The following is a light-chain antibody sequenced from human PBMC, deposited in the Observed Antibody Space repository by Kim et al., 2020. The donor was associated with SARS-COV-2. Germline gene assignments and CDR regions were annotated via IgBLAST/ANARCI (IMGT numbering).Light chain of an antibody. Sequence: SYELTQPPSVSVAPGKTASITCGGNNIGRKNVHWYQQRPGQAPVLLIYYDSDRPSGIPERFSGSNSGNTATLTISRVEAGDEADYYCQVWDSNTDHMVFGGGTQLTVL. J-gene: IGLJ2*01. V-gene: IGLV3-21*04. CDR3: QVWDSNTDHMV. CDR2: YDS. CDR1: NIGRKN.